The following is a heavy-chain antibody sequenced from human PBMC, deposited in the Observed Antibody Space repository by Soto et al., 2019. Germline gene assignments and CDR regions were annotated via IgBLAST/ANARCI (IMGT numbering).Heavy chain of an antibody. V-gene: IGHV3-23*01. CDR1: GFTFSTYA. CDR3: VLVLPPESRWAIVQ. Sequence: GGSLRLSCAASGFTFSTYAMSWVRQAPGKGLEWVSGLFGSGGGISYADSVKGRFTISRDNSNNVLYLQMQSLRVEDTAVYYCVLVLPPESRWAIVQWCQGTLVSV. J-gene: IGHJ4*02. D-gene: IGHD1-26*01. CDR2: LFGSGGGI.